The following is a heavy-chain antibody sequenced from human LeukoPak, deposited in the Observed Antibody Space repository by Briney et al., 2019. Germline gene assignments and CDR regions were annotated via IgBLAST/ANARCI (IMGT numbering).Heavy chain of an antibody. CDR2: ISGSDGST. Sequence: GGSLRLSCAAYGFTFSIYEMNWVRQAPGKGLEWVSSISGSDGSTYYADSVKGRFTISRDNSKNTLYLQMNSLRAEDTAVYYCAKDPTATVTTVDSDWGQGTLVTVSS. D-gene: IGHD4-17*01. V-gene: IGHV3-23*01. CDR3: AKDPTATVTTVDSD. J-gene: IGHJ4*02. CDR1: GFTFSIYE.